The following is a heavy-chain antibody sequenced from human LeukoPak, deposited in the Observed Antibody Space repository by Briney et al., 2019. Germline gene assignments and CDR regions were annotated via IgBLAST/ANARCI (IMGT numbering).Heavy chain of an antibody. J-gene: IGHJ3*02. CDR3: TTADSTYCGGDCYSGDAFDI. CDR2: IKSKTDGGTT. CDR1: GFTFSNAW. D-gene: IGHD2-21*02. V-gene: IGHV3-15*01. Sequence: GGSLRLSCAASGFTFSNAWMSWVRQAPGKGLEWVGRIKSKTDGGTTDYAAPVKGRFTISRDDSKNTLYLQMNSLKTEDTAVYYCTTADSTYCGGDCYSGDAFDIWGQGTMVTVSS.